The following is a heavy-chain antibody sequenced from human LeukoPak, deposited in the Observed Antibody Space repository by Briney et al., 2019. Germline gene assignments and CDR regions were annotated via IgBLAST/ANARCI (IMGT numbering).Heavy chain of an antibody. CDR2: IYYSGST. D-gene: IGHD3-22*01. CDR1: GGSISSYY. CDR3: ARLAYYYDSSGYYYFDY. V-gene: IGHV4-59*01. Sequence: PSETLSLTCTVSGGSISSYYWSWIRQPPGKGLEWIGHIYYSGSTNYNPSLKNQVTISVDTSKNQFSLRLSSVTAADTAVYYCARLAYYYDSSGYYYFDYWGQGTLVTVSS. J-gene: IGHJ4*02.